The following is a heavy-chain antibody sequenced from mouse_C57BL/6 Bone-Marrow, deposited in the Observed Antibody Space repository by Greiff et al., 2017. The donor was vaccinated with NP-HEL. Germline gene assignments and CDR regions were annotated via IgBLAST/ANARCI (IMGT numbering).Heavy chain of an antibody. D-gene: IGHD2-2*01. CDR2: ISSGGSYT. Sequence: EVQVVESGGDLVKPGGSLKLSCAASGFTFSSYGMSWVRQTPDKRLEWVATISSGGSYTYYPDSVKGRFTISRDNAKNTLYLQMSSLKAEDTAMYYCTRNGYAWFAYWDRGTLVTVSA. CDR3: TRNGYAWFAY. J-gene: IGHJ3*01. V-gene: IGHV5-6*01. CDR1: GFTFSSYG.